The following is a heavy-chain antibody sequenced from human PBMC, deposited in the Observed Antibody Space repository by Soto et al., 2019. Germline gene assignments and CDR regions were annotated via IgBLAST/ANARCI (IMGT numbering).Heavy chain of an antibody. CDR1: GGSISSGGYS. V-gene: IGHV4-30-2*02. J-gene: IGHJ4*02. D-gene: IGHD2-15*01. Sequence: TLSLTCAVSGGSISSGGYSWSWIRQPPGKGLEWIGYIYHSGSTNYNPSLKSRVTISVDTSKNQFSLKLSSVTAADTAVYYCAGGYCSGGSCYLFDYWGQGTLVTVSS. CDR2: IYHSGST. CDR3: AGGYCSGGSCYLFDY.